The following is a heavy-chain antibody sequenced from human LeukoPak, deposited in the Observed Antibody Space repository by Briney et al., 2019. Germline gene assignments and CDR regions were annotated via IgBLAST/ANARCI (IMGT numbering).Heavy chain of an antibody. CDR3: ASMVVGSTDAFDI. CDR2: IYYSGST. CDR1: GGPISSGGYY. V-gene: IGHV4-31*03. J-gene: IGHJ3*02. Sequence: SQTLSLTCTVSGGPISSGGYYWSWIRQHPGKGLEWIGYIYYSGSTYYNPSLKSRVTISVDTSKNQFSLKLSSVTAADTAVYYCASMVVGSTDAFDIWGQGTMVTVSS. D-gene: IGHD2-15*01.